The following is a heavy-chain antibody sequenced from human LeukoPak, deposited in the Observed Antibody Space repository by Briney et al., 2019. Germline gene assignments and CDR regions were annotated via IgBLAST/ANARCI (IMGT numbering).Heavy chain of an antibody. CDR3: ARIPSLYGYNREAYYYYGMDV. V-gene: IGHV1-69*04. J-gene: IGHJ6*02. CDR2: IIPILGIA. Sequence: ASVKVSCKASGGTFSSYAISWVRQAPGQGLEWMGRIIPILGIANYAQKFQGRVTITADKSTSTAYMELSSLRSEDTAVYYCARIPSLYGYNREAYYYYGMDVWGQGTTVTVSS. D-gene: IGHD5-24*01. CDR1: GGTFSSYA.